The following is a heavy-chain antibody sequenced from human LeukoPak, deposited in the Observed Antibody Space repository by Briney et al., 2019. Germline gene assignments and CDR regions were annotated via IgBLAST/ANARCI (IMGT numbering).Heavy chain of an antibody. D-gene: IGHD6-19*01. Sequence: PSETLSLTCTVSGGSISSYYWSWIRQPPGKGLEWIGYIYYSGSTNYNPSLKSRVTMSVDASKNQFSLKLSSVTAADTAVYYCTRDHSSNWYSFEYWGQGTLVTVSS. CDR1: GGSISSYY. J-gene: IGHJ4*02. CDR3: TRDHSSNWYSFEY. V-gene: IGHV4-59*12. CDR2: IYYSGST.